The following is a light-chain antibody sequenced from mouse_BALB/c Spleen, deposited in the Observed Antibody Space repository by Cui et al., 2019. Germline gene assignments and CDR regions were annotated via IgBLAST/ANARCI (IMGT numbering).Light chain of an antibody. V-gene: IGKV12-98*01. CDR3: QQLYSTPWT. Sequence: DIQLTQSPASQSASLGESVNITCPASQTFGTWLAWYQQKPGKSPKLLIYAATSLADGVPTRFSGSGSGTKFSFKISSLQAEDFGSYYCQQLYSTPWTFGGGTKLEIK. CDR2: AAT. CDR1: QTFGTW. J-gene: IGKJ1*01.